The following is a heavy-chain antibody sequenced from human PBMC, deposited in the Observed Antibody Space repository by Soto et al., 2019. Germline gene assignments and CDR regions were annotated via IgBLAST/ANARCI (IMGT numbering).Heavy chain of an antibody. CDR3: AKGSEFSNSYTLDFDF. V-gene: IGHV3-23*01. CDR1: GFTFSSYA. D-gene: IGHD6-6*01. CDR2: ISGNGGST. J-gene: IGHJ4*02. Sequence: WGSLRLSCAASGFTFSSYAMSWFRQAPGRGLEWVSIISGNGGSTYYAASVKGRFTISRDNTKNTLYLQMDSLTAEDTAVYYCAKGSEFSNSYTLDFDFWGQGALVTVSS.